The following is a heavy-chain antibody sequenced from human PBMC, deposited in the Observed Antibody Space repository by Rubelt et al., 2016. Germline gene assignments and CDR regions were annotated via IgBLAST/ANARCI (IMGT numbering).Heavy chain of an antibody. D-gene: IGHD4-17*01. CDR1: GFTFSSYG. V-gene: IGHV3-30*02. CDR2: IRYDGSNK. CDR3: AKPARLDYGINAEYFQH. Sequence: QVQLVESGGGVVQPGGSLRLSCAASGFTFSSYGMHWVRQAPGKGLAWVAFIRYDGSNKYYADSVKGRFTISRDNSKNTRYLQMNSLRAEDTAVYYCAKPARLDYGINAEYFQHWGQGTLVTVSS. J-gene: IGHJ1*01.